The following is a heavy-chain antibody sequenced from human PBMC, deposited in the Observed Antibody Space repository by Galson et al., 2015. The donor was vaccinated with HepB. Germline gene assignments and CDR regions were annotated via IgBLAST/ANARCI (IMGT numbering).Heavy chain of an antibody. J-gene: IGHJ4*02. D-gene: IGHD1-26*01. CDR1: GYIFSNYW. V-gene: IGHV5-51*01. Sequence: QSGAEVKKPGESLKISSKGSGYIFSNYWIVWVRQMPGKGLEFMGIIYPGDSDTKYSPSFQGRVTISADKSTSTAYLQWSSLKASDTAMYYCAKMSVGCFDYWGQGTLVTVAS. CDR2: IYPGDSDT. CDR3: AKMSVGCFDY.